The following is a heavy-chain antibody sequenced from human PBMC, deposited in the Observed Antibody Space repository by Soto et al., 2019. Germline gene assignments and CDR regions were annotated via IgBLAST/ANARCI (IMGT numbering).Heavy chain of an antibody. CDR1: GLTSSTYA. Sequence: GGSLRLSCAASGLTSSTYAMSWVRQAPGKGLEWVSGISGSGGNTYYADSVKGRFTISRDNAKNSLYLQMNSLRDEDTAVYYCARDRDDSSGYRYYYYGMDVWGQGTTVTVPS. J-gene: IGHJ6*02. CDR2: ISGSGGNT. CDR3: ARDRDDSSGYRYYYYGMDV. D-gene: IGHD3-22*01. V-gene: IGHV3-23*01.